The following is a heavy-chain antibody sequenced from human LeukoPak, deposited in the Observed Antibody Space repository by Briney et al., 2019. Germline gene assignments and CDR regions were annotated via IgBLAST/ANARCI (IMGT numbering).Heavy chain of an antibody. CDR3: ARAGDGLFDY. CDR1: GFTVSTNY. CDR2: LYSGGST. D-gene: IGHD5-24*01. V-gene: IGHV3-66*01. J-gene: IGHJ4*02. Sequence: PGGSLRLSCAASGFTVSTNYMSWVRQAPGKGLEWVSVLYSGGSTYYADSVQGRFTISRDNSKNTLYLQMNSLRADDMAVYYCARAGDGLFDYWGQGTLVTVSS.